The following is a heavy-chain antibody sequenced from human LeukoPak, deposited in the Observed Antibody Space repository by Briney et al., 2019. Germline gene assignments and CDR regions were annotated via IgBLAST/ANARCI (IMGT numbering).Heavy chain of an antibody. CDR2: ISNSGSTI. J-gene: IGHJ4*02. D-gene: IGHD4-23*01. V-gene: IGHV3-11*01. CDR3: ARDRTTVVTPLCY. Sequence: GGSLRLSCAASGFTFSDYYMSWIRQAPGKRLEWVGYISNSGSTIYYADSVKGRFTISRDNAKNSLYLQMNSLRAEDTAVYYCARDRTTVVTPLCYWGQGTLVTVSS. CDR1: GFTFSDYY.